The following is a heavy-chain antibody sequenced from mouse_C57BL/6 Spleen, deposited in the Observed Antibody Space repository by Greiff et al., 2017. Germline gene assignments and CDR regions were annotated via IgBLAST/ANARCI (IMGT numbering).Heavy chain of an antibody. J-gene: IGHJ1*03. V-gene: IGHV1-42*01. CDR1: GYSFTGYY. Sequence: EVQLVESGPELVKPGASVKISCKASGYSFTGYYMNWVKQSPEKSLEWIGEINPSTGGTTYNQKFKAKATLTVDKSSSTAYMQLKSLTSEDSAVYYCARDPNYYGSRNWYFDVWGTGTTVTVSS. CDR3: ARDPNYYGSRNWYFDV. D-gene: IGHD1-1*01. CDR2: INPSTGGT.